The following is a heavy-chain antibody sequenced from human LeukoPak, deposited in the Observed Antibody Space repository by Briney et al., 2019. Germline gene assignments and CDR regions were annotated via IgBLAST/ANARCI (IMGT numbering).Heavy chain of an antibody. V-gene: IGHV4-4*07. CDR1: GRSISSYY. CDR3: ARDRQHHMDV. Sequence: SDTLSLTCTVSGRSISSYYWSWIRQPAGKGLEWIGRIYTSGSTNYNPSLKSRVTMSVDTSKNQFSLKLSSVTAADTAVYYWARDRQHHMDVWGQGTTVTVSS. CDR2: IYTSGST. J-gene: IGHJ6*02.